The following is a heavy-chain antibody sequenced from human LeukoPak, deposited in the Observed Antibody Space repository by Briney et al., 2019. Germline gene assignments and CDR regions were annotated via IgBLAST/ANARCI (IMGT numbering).Heavy chain of an antibody. CDR3: ARGLDCSSTSCPMGEDYYYYYYMDV. CDR2: ISDSGDNT. Sequence: GGSLRLSCAASGFTFSDYYMSWIRQAPGKGLEWVSAISDSGDNTYYADSVKGRFTISRDNSKNTLYLQMNSLRAEDTAVYYCARGLDCSSTSCPMGEDYYYYYYMDVWGKGTTVTVSS. D-gene: IGHD2-2*01. V-gene: IGHV3-23*01. CDR1: GFTFSDYY. J-gene: IGHJ6*03.